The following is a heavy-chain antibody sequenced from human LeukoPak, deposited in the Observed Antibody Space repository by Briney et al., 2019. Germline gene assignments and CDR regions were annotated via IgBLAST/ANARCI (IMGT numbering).Heavy chain of an antibody. V-gene: IGHV3-30-3*01. CDR3: ASRYSSSWYVLDY. D-gene: IGHD6-13*01. Sequence: GGSLRLSCAASGFTFSSYAMHWVRQAPGKGLEWVAVISYDGSNEYYADSVKGRFTFSRDNSKNTLYLQMNSLRAEDTAVYYCASRYSSSWYVLDYWGQGTLVTVSS. CDR2: ISYDGSNE. J-gene: IGHJ4*02. CDR1: GFTFSSYA.